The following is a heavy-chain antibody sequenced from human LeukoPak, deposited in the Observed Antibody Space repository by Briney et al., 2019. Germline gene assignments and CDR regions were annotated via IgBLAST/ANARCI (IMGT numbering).Heavy chain of an antibody. CDR2: IIPIFGTA. V-gene: IGHV1-69*13. J-gene: IGHJ4*02. CDR1: GGTFSSYA. CDR3: ARGAPAYSGSYHGDY. D-gene: IGHD1-26*01. Sequence: GASVKVSCKASGGTFSSYAISWVRQAPGQGLEWMGGIIPIFGTANYAQKFQGRVTITADESTSTAYMELSSLRSEDTAVYYCARGAPAYSGSYHGDYWGQGTLVTVSS.